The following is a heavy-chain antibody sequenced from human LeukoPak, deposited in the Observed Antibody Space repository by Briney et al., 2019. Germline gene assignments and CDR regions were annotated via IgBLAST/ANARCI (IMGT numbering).Heavy chain of an antibody. D-gene: IGHD3-22*01. Sequence: SETLSLTCAVYGGSFSGYYWSWIRQPPAKGLGWIGEINHSGSTNYNPSLKSRVTISVDTSKNQFSLKLSFVTAADTAVYYCARKNYDSSGYYYEMSFDIWGQGTVVTVSS. CDR1: GGSFSGYY. CDR3: ARKNYDSSGYYYEMSFDI. CDR2: INHSGST. V-gene: IGHV4-34*01. J-gene: IGHJ3*02.